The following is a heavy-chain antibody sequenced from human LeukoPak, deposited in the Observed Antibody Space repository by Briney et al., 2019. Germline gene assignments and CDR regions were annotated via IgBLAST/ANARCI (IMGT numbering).Heavy chain of an antibody. J-gene: IGHJ3*02. CDR1: GYTLTELS. V-gene: IGHV1-24*01. CDR3: ATVHFLLWSDRAFDI. Sequence: ASVKVSCKVSGYTLTELSMHWVRQAPGKGLEWMGGFDPEDGETIYAQKFQGRVTMTEDTSTDTAYMELSSLRSEDTAVYYCATVHFLLWSDRAFDIWGQGTMVTVSS. D-gene: IGHD3-10*01. CDR2: FDPEDGET.